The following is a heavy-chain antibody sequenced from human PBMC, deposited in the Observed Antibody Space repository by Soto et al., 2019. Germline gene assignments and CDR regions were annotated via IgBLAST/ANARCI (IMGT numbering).Heavy chain of an antibody. CDR3: ANAYCGGDCYRTNDY. CDR2: IITILGIA. V-gene: IGHV1-69*02. Sequence: QVQLVQSGAEVKKPGSSVKVSCKASGGTFSSYTISWVRQAPGRGLEGMGRIITILGIANYAQKCQGRVTITADKTTSSAYMELSSLRSEDTAVYYCANAYCGGDCYRTNDYWGQGTLVTVSS. J-gene: IGHJ4*02. CDR1: GGTFSSYT. D-gene: IGHD2-21*01.